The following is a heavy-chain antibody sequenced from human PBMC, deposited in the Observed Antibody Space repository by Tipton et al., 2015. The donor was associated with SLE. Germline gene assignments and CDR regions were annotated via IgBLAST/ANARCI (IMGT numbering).Heavy chain of an antibody. CDR2: MFYGGDT. J-gene: IGHJ4*02. D-gene: IGHD2-15*01. V-gene: IGHV4-39*01. CDR1: DTSISGSSYY. Sequence: TLSLTCSVSDTSISGSSYYWGWIRQPPGKGLEWIGSMFYGGDTHYNPSLKSRVTISVDTSNNRFSLKLTSVTAADTAVYNCARPGTATGTPPYFFDYWGQGTLVTVSS. CDR3: ARPGTATGTPPYFFDY.